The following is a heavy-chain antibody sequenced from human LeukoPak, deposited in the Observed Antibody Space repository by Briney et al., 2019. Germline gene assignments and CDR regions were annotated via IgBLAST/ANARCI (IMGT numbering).Heavy chain of an antibody. V-gene: IGHV3-7*02. CDR3: ARKHYYDSSGFFPPMDY. CDR2: INQDGREK. CDR1: GYTFSSHW. J-gene: IGHJ4*02. D-gene: IGHD3-22*01. Sequence: GGSLRLSCAASGYTFSSHWMSWVRQAPGKGLEWVANINQDGREKYYVDSVKGRFTISRDNAKNSLYLQLNSLRAEDTAVYYCARKHYYDSSGFFPPMDYWGQGTLVTVSS.